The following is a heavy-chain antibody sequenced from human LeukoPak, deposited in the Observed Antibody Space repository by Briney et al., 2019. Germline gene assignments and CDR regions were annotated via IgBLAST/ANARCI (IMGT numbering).Heavy chain of an antibody. J-gene: IGHJ5*02. CDR1: GFTFSSYA. D-gene: IGHD3-10*02. Sequence: GGSLRLSCAASGFTFSSYAMSWVRQAPGKGLEWVSYISSSSYTNYADSVKGRFTISRDNAKNSLYLQMNSLRAEDTAVYYCATTEPLRWGIDPWGQGTLVTVSS. V-gene: IGHV3-21*05. CDR3: ATTEPLRWGIDP. CDR2: ISSSSYT.